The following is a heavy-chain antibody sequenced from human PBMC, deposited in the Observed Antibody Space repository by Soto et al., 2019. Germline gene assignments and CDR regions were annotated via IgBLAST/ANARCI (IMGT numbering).Heavy chain of an antibody. J-gene: IGHJ5*02. CDR3: AKDYGSGPGDWFDP. V-gene: IGHV3-23*01. D-gene: IGHD3-10*01. CDR2: ISGSGDST. Sequence: EVHLLESGGGLVQPGGSLRLSCAASGFTFSSYAMSWVRQAPGKGLEWVSAISGSGDSTYFADSVKGRFTISRDNSKNTRYLQMNGLRAEDTAVYYCAKDYGSGPGDWFDPWGQGTLVTVSS. CDR1: GFTFSSYA.